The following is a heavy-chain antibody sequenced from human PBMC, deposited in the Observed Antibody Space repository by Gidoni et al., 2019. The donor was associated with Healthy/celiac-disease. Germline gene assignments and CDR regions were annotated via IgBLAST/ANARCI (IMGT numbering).Heavy chain of an antibody. CDR2: IYYSGST. Sequence: QLQLQESGPGLVKPSETLSHTCTVSGGSISSSSYYWGWIRQPPGKGLEWIGSIYYSGSTYYNPSLKSRVTISVDTSKNQFSLKLSSVTAADTAVYYCARPLVAAAGAFDIWGQGTMVTVSS. V-gene: IGHV4-39*01. J-gene: IGHJ3*02. D-gene: IGHD6-13*01. CDR3: ARPLVAAAGAFDI. CDR1: GGSISSSSYY.